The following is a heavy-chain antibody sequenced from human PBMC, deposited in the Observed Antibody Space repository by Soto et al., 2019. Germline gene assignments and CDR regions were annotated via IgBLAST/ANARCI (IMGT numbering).Heavy chain of an antibody. CDR1: GFTFSTDA. D-gene: IGHD4-4*01. V-gene: IGHV3-30*14. CDR2: ISYAGANQ. J-gene: IGHJ4*02. Sequence: QVRLVESGGGEVQPGDSLRLSCDASGFTFSTDALHWVRRAPGKGLEWVAFISYAGANQYYADSVKGLFSVSRVNSKNIPSLQMTSLQAEDSSFYYCARDVFLYSRVAYYDHWGQGTLVTVSS. CDR3: ARDVFLYSRVAYYDH.